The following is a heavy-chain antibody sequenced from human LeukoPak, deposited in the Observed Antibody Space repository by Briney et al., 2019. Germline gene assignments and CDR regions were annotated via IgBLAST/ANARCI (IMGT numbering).Heavy chain of an antibody. D-gene: IGHD3-10*01. CDR2: INNSSSYI. V-gene: IGHV3-21*01. Sequence: GGSLRLSCAASGFTFSTYSMHWVRQAPGKGLEWVSSINNSSSYIYYADSVKGRFTISRDNAKNSLYLQMNSLRAEDTAVYYCARDFKPSYYYGSGSRAEFDYWVQGTLVTVSS. CDR3: ARDFKPSYYYGSGSRAEFDY. CDR1: GFTFSTYS. J-gene: IGHJ4*02.